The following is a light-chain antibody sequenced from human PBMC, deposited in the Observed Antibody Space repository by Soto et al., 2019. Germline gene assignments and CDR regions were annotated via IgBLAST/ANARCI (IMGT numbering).Light chain of an antibody. CDR3: CSYAGSSPYV. Sequence: QSALTQPASVSGSPGQSITISCTGTSSDVGSYNLVSWYQQHPGKAPKLMIYEGSKRPSGVSNRFSGSKSGNTASLTISGLQAEDEADYYCCSYAGSSPYVFGTGTKVTXL. J-gene: IGLJ1*01. CDR1: SSDVGSYNL. V-gene: IGLV2-23*01. CDR2: EGS.